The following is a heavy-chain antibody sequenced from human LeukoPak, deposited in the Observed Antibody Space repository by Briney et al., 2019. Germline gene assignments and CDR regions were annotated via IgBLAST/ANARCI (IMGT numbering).Heavy chain of an antibody. CDR2: IYSGDIT. CDR1: GFTVSSNY. J-gene: IGHJ4*02. V-gene: IGHV3-53*01. CDR3: AKEQLEPHTYYFDY. D-gene: IGHD1-1*01. Sequence: PGGSLRLSCAASGFTVSSNYMSWVRQAPGEGLEWGSVIYSGDITSYADSVKGRFTISRDNSKNTLYLQMNSLRAEDTAVYYSAKEQLEPHTYYFDYWGQGTLVTVSS.